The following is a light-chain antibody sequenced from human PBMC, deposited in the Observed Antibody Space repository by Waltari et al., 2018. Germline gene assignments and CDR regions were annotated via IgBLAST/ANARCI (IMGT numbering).Light chain of an antibody. CDR2: DVT. J-gene: IGLJ2*01. V-gene: IGLV2-14*03. CDR3: SSYTSTNTVI. Sequence: QSALTQPDSVSGSPGQSITISCTGTSSDIGGYYSVSWYQQHPGKAPNLIIFDVTKRPSGVSDRFSGSKSGNTASLTISGLHTDDESDYYCSSYTSTNTVIFGGGTKVTVL. CDR1: SSDIGGYYS.